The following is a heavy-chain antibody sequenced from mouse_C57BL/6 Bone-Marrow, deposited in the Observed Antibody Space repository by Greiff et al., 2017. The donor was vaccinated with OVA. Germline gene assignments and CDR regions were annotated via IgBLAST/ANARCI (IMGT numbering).Heavy chain of an antibody. CDR2: IHPNSGST. D-gene: IGHD1-1*01. J-gene: IGHJ2*01. V-gene: IGHV1-64*01. CDR1: GYTFTSYW. CDR3: EREHYYGSSWDYFDY. Sequence: QVQLQQPGAELVKPGASVKLSCKASGYTFTSYWMHWVKQRPGQGLEWIGMIHPNSGSTNYNEKFKSKATMTVDKSSSTAYMQLSSLTSEDSAVYYCEREHYYGSSWDYFDYWGQGTTLTVSS.